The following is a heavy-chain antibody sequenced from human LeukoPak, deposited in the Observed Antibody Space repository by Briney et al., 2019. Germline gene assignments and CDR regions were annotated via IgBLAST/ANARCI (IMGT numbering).Heavy chain of an antibody. CDR2: IYTGGST. CDR3: SGSSFYDYFDY. Sequence: SETLSLTCTVSGGSISSYYWSWIRQPPGKGLEWIGYIYTGGSTNYNPSLKSRVTISVDTSKNQFSLKLSSVTAADTAVYYCSGSSFYDYFDYWGQGTLVTVSS. V-gene: IGHV4-4*09. D-gene: IGHD2/OR15-2a*01. CDR1: GGSISSYY. J-gene: IGHJ4*02.